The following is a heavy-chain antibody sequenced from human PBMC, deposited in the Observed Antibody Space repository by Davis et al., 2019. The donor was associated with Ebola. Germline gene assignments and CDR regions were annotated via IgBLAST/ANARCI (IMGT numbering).Heavy chain of an antibody. V-gene: IGHV3-21*01. J-gene: IGHJ6*02. CDR1: GFTFSSYS. D-gene: IGHD3-16*01. CDR3: ARDRPLDFFFGDYYGMDV. CDR2: ISSSSSYI. Sequence: GESLKISCAASGFTFSSYSMNWVRQAPGKGPEWVSSISSSSSYIYYADSVKGRFTISRDNAKNSLYLQMNSLRAEDTAVYYCARDRPLDFFFGDYYGMDVWGQGTTVTVSS.